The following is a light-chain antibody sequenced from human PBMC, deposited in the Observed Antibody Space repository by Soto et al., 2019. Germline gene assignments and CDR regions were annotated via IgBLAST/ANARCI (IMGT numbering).Light chain of an antibody. CDR3: QSYDISLHNYV. J-gene: IGLJ1*01. Sequence: QSVLTQPPSASGSPGQSVTISCTGSSSDIGGYDFVSWYQQHPGKVPKLLIYEVTKRPSGVPDRFSGSKSGNTASLTVSGLQADDEADYYCQSYDISLHNYVFGTGTKVTVL. CDR1: SSDIGGYDF. V-gene: IGLV2-8*01. CDR2: EVT.